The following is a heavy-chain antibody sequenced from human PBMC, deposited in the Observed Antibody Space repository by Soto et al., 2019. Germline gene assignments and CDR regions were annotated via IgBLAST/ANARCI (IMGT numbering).Heavy chain of an antibody. CDR1: GFTLSSYA. D-gene: IGHD6-19*01. CDR3: AKDRVTVVGYDAFDI. CDR2: ISGSGGST. J-gene: IGHJ3*02. Sequence: GGSLRLSCAASGFTLSSYAMSWVRQASGKGLEWVSGISGSGGSTYYADSVKGRFTISRDNSKNTLYLQMNSLRAEDTAVYYCAKDRVTVVGYDAFDIWGQGTMVTVSS. V-gene: IGHV3-23*01.